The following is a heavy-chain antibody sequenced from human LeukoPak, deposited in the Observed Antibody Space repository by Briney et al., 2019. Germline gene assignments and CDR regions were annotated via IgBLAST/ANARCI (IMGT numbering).Heavy chain of an antibody. D-gene: IGHD5-12*01. Sequence: PSETLSLTCTVSGGSISSSSYYWGWIRQPPGKGLEWIGSIYYSGSTYYNPSLKSRVTISVDTSKNQFSLKLSSVTAADTAVYYCARVELGGYDRSGRGLIDYWGQGTLVTVSS. CDR3: ARVELGGYDRSGRGLIDY. CDR2: IYYSGST. CDR1: GGSISSSSYY. V-gene: IGHV4-39*07. J-gene: IGHJ4*02.